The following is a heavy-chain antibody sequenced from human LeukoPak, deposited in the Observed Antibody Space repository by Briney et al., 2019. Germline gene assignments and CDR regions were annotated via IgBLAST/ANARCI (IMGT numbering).Heavy chain of an antibody. Sequence: GGSLRLSXAASGFTFSSYAMSWVRQAPGKGLEWVSAISGSGGSTYYADSVKGRFTISRDNSKSTLYLQMNSLRAEDTAVYYCAKDRLFLNYYDSSGYYYDWFDPWGQGTLVTVSS. CDR2: ISGSGGST. CDR1: GFTFSSYA. D-gene: IGHD3-22*01. J-gene: IGHJ5*02. CDR3: AKDRLFLNYYDSSGYYYDWFDP. V-gene: IGHV3-23*01.